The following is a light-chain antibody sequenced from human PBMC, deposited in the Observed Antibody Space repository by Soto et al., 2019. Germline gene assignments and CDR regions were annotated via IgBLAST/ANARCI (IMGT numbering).Light chain of an antibody. V-gene: IGLV1-44*01. CDR2: NNN. Sequence: QSVLTQPPSASGTPGQRVTISCSGSSSNIGSNTVHWYQQLPGTAPKHLIYNNNQRPSGVPDRFSGSKSGTSASLAISGLQSKDEADYYCASWNDSLNGLVFGTGTKVTVL. J-gene: IGLJ1*01. CDR1: SSNIGSNT. CDR3: ASWNDSLNGLV.